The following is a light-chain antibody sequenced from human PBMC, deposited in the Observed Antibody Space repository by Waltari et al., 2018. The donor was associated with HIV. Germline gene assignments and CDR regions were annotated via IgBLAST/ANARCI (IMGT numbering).Light chain of an antibody. CDR1: KDISNS. CDR3: QQYYGVPLT. V-gene: IGKV1-NL1*01. CDR2: GAF. Sequence: DIQLTQSPSSLSASIGDTVTIPCRARKDISNSLSWFQQQPGKAPKLLVHGAFILQRGVPARFSGSGSGTDYTLTITGLQAEDFATYFCQQYYGVPLTFGGGTRVDI. J-gene: IGKJ4*01.